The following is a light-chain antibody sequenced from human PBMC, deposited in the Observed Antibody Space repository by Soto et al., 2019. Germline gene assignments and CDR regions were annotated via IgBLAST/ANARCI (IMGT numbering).Light chain of an antibody. Sequence: QSVLTQPRSVSGSPGQSVTISCTGTSSDVGGYNYASWYQQHPGKAPKLIIYDVSKRPSGVPDRFSGSKSGNTASLTISGLQAEDEADYYCCSYAGTYTLWVFGGGTKVTVL. CDR3: CSYAGTYTLWV. J-gene: IGLJ3*02. V-gene: IGLV2-11*01. CDR2: DVS. CDR1: SSDVGGYNY.